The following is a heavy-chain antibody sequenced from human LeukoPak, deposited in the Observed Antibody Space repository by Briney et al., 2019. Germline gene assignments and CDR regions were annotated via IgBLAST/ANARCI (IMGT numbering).Heavy chain of an antibody. CDR3: ARHKGQHTVDY. CDR1: GGSVSSSNYY. Sequence: PSETLSLTCIVSGGSVSSSNYYWGWIRQPPGKGLEWIGSVYYSGSTYYNPSLKSRVTISVDTSKNLFSLKLSSATAADTAVYYCARHKGQHTVDYWGQGTLVTVSS. J-gene: IGHJ4*02. V-gene: IGHV4-39*01. D-gene: IGHD2-2*01. CDR2: VYYSGST.